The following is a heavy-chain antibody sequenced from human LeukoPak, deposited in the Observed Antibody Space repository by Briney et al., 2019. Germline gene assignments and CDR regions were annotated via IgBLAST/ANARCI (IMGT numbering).Heavy chain of an antibody. CDR1: GFTFSSYE. CDR3: AELGITMIGGV. V-gene: IGHV3-48*03. D-gene: IGHD3-10*02. CDR2: ISSSGSTI. J-gene: IGHJ6*04. Sequence: GGSLRLSCAASGFTFSSYEMNWVRQAPGKGLEWVSYISSSGSTIYYADSVKGRFTISRDNAKNSLYLQMNSLRAEDTAVYYCAELGITMIGGVWGKGTTVSISS.